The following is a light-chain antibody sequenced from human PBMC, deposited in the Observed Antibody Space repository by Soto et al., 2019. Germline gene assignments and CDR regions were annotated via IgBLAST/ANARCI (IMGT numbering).Light chain of an antibody. CDR1: QSVDTW. V-gene: IGKV1-5*03. CDR3: QHYKDYSRM. J-gene: IGKJ1*01. Sequence: DIQMTQSPSTLSASIGDRVTITCRASQSVDTWLAWYQQKPGKAPKLLIYKASSLRTGVPSRFSGSESGTEFTLTNSSLQPDDFATYYSQHYKDYSRMFGQGTKVEIK. CDR2: KAS.